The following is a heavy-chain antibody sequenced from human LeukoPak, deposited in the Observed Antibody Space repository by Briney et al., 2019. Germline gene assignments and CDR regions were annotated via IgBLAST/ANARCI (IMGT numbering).Heavy chain of an antibody. Sequence: SETLSLTCTVSGGSINNYYLNWIRQPPGKGLEWIGYMSYSGNTYYNPSLKSRVTISVDMSKSQFYLQMSSVTAADTAVYYCARDEYGGPFDYWGQGALVTVSS. CDR3: ARDEYGGPFDY. V-gene: IGHV4-59*01. CDR2: MSYSGNT. J-gene: IGHJ4*02. CDR1: GGSINNYY. D-gene: IGHD4/OR15-4a*01.